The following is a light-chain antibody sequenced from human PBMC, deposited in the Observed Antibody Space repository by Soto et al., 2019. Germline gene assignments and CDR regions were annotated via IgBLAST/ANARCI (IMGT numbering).Light chain of an antibody. V-gene: IGKV3-20*01. Sequence: IVLTQSPGTLTLSPGERATLSCRASQTGSNSYLAWYQQKSAQAPRLLIYGVSNRATGIPDRFSGSGSGTDFTLTISRLEPEDFAVYYCQQYGSSSGTFGQGSMVDVK. CDR1: QTGSNSY. CDR2: GVS. CDR3: QQYGSSSGT. J-gene: IGKJ1*01.